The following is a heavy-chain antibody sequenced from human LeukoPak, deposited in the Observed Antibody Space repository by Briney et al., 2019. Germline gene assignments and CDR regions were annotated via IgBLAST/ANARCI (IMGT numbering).Heavy chain of an antibody. CDR3: ARALHYGDSEDY. D-gene: IGHD4-17*01. CDR1: GFTFSSYS. Sequence: PGGSLRLSCAASGFTFSSYSMNWVRQAPGKGLEWVSSISSSSSYIYYADSVKGRFTISRDNAKNSLYLQMNSLRAEDTAVYYCARALHYGDSEDYWGQGTLVTVSS. J-gene: IGHJ4*02. CDR2: ISSSSSYI. V-gene: IGHV3-21*01.